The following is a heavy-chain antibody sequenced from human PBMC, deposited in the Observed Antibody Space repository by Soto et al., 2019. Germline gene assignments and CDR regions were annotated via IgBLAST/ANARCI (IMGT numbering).Heavy chain of an antibody. D-gene: IGHD3-22*01. V-gene: IGHV1-18*01. Sequence: QVQLVQSAAEMKKPGASVKVSCKASGYTFIRYGITWVRQAPGQGLEWMGWISGYNDYTNYAQKLQGRVTMTADTATRRVHMELRSLTSDVTGVYYYARRGYYDNACEKLRYHGLDVWGQGTTVTVSS. CDR1: GYTFIRYG. J-gene: IGHJ6*02. CDR3: ARRGYYDNACEKLRYHGLDV. CDR2: ISGYNDYT.